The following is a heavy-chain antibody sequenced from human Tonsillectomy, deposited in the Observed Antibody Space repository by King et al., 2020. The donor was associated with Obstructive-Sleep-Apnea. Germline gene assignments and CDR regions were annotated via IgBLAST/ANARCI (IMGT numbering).Heavy chain of an antibody. Sequence: VQLVESGGGLVQPGGSLRLSCAASGFTVSSNYMSWVRQAPGKGLEWVSVIYSGGSTYYADSVKGRFTISRDNSKNTLYLQMNSLRAEDTAVYYCKILEWLLYGENWFDPWGQGTLVTVSS. D-gene: IGHD3-3*01. CDR1: GFTVSSNY. V-gene: IGHV3-66*01. CDR3: KILEWLLYGENWFDP. CDR2: IYSGGST. J-gene: IGHJ5*02.